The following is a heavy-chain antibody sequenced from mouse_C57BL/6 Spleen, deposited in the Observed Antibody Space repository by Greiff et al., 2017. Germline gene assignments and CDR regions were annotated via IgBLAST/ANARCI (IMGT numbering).Heavy chain of an antibody. D-gene: IGHD1-1*01. V-gene: IGHV5-9*01. J-gene: IGHJ2*01. CDR3: ARTRYYYGSSPFDY. Sequence: EVMLVESGGGLVKPGGSLKLSCAASGFTFSSYTMSWVRQTPEKRLEWVATISGGGGNTYYPDSVKGRFTISRDNAKNTLYLQMSSLRSEDTALYDCARTRYYYGSSPFDYWGQGTTLTVSS. CDR1: GFTFSSYT. CDR2: ISGGGGNT.